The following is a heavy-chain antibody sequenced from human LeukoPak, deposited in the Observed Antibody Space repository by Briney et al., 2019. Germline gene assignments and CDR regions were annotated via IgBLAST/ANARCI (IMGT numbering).Heavy chain of an antibody. J-gene: IGHJ5*02. CDR1: GGSFSGYS. CDR3: ARGPYYYDSSGYLNH. Sequence: PSETLSLTCAVYGGSFSGYSWSWIRQPPGKGVEWIGEINHSGSTNYNPSLKSRVTLSVDTSKNQFSLKLSSVTAADTAVYYCARGPYYYDSSGYLNHWGQGTLVTVSS. CDR2: INHSGST. V-gene: IGHV4-34*01. D-gene: IGHD3-22*01.